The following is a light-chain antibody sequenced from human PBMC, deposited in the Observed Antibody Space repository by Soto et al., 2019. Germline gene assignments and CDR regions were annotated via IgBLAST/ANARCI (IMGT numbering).Light chain of an antibody. J-gene: IGKJ4*01. CDR3: QQRSNWPLT. Sequence: EIVLTQSPATLSLSPGERATLSCRASQSISSYLAWYQQNPGQAPSLLIYDASNRATGIPARFSGSGSGTDFTLTISSLEPEDFAVYYGQQRSNWPLTFGGGTKVEI. CDR1: QSISSY. V-gene: IGKV3-11*01. CDR2: DAS.